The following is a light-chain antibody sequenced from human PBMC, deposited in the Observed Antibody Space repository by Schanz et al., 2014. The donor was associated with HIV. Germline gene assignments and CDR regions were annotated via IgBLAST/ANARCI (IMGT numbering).Light chain of an antibody. CDR1: QSVSSN. Sequence: EVVMTQSPGTLSVSPGERATLSCMASQSVSSNVAWYQQKPGQAPRLLIYGASSRATGIPDRFSGSGSGTDFTLTISRLEPEDFAVYYCQQYGSSPWTFGQGTKVEIK. J-gene: IGKJ1*01. V-gene: IGKV3-20*01. CDR2: GAS. CDR3: QQYGSSPWT.